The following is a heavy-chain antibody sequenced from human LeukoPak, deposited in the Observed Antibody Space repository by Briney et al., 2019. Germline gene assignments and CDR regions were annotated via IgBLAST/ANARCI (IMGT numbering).Heavy chain of an antibody. Sequence: PGGSLRLSCAVSGFTFDDYGMSWVRQAPGKGLEWVSGINWNGGSTGYADSVKGRFTISRDNAKNTLYLQMNSLRAEDTAVYYCARWDSSGWNYWGQGTLVTVSS. J-gene: IGHJ4*02. CDR2: INWNGGST. CDR1: GFTFDDYG. V-gene: IGHV3-20*04. CDR3: ARWDSSGWNY. D-gene: IGHD6-19*01.